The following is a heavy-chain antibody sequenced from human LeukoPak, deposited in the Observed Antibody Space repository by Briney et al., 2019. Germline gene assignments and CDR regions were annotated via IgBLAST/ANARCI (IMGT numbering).Heavy chain of an antibody. J-gene: IGHJ2*01. CDR1: GGSISSYF. V-gene: IGHV4-59*01. Sequence: SETLSLTCTVSGGSISSYFWSWIRQPPGKGLECIGYIYYSGSTNYNPSLKSRVAISVDTSKNQVSLRLSSVTAADTAVYYCARGQGHWYFDLWGRGTLVTVSS. CDR2: IYYSGST. CDR3: ARGQGHWYFDL.